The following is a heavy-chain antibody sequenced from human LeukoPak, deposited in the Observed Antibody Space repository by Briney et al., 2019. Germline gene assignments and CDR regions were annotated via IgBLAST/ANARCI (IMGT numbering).Heavy chain of an antibody. J-gene: IGHJ4*02. D-gene: IGHD1-26*01. V-gene: IGHV4-38-2*02. CDR2: IYHSGST. Sequence: SETLSLTCTVSGYSISSGYYWGWIRQPPGKGLEWIGSIYHSGSTYYNPSLKSRVTISVDTSKNQFSLKLSSVTAADAAVFYCARMGADYSWYFDYWGRGTLVTVSS. CDR1: GYSISSGYY. CDR3: ARMGADYSWYFDY.